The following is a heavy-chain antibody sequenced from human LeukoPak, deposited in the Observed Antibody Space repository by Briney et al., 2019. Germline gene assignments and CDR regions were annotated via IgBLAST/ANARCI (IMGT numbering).Heavy chain of an antibody. Sequence: PSETLSLTCTVSGGSISGYYWSWIRQPPGKGLEWIGYIFYSGSTSYNPSLESRVTISVGTSKNQFSLKLSSVTAADTAVYYCARYHQYSSAWYLDYWGQGALVTVSS. CDR2: IFYSGST. V-gene: IGHV4-59*01. CDR1: GGSISGYY. D-gene: IGHD6-19*01. CDR3: ARYHQYSSAWYLDY. J-gene: IGHJ4*02.